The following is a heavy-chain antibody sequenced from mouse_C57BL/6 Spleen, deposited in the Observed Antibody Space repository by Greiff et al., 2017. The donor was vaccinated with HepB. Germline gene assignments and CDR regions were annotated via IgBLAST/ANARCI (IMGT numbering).Heavy chain of an antibody. CDR1: GFTFSDYG. J-gene: IGHJ2*01. V-gene: IGHV5-17*01. Sequence: EVKLVESGGGLVKPGGSLKLSCAASGFTFSDYGMHWVRQAPEKGLEWVAYISSGSSTIYYADTVKGRFTISRDNAKNTLFLQMTSLRSEDTAMYYCARDKIYYYGSSYVRGYFDYWGQGTTLTVSS. CDR3: ARDKIYYYGSSYVRGYFDY. D-gene: IGHD1-1*01. CDR2: ISSGSSTI.